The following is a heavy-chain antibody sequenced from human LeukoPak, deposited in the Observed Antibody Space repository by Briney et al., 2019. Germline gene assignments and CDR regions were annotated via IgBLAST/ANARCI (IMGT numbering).Heavy chain of an antibody. V-gene: IGHV1-18*01. CDR2: ISAYNGNT. CDR1: GYTFTSYG. Sequence: GASVKVSCKASGYTFTSYGISWVRQAPGQGLEWMGWISAYNGNTNYAQKLQGRVTMTTDTSTSTAYMELRSLRSDDTAVYYCARAVTTLYYYYYYGMDVWGQGTTVTVSS. CDR3: ARAVTTLYYYYYYGMDV. D-gene: IGHD4-11*01. J-gene: IGHJ6*02.